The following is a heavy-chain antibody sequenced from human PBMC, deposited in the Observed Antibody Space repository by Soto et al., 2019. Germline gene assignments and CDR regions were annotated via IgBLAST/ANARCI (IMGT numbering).Heavy chain of an antibody. D-gene: IGHD1-26*01. CDR2: ISYTGDT. Sequence: LSLTCSVSGGSVSSDRYFWTWIRQPPGKGLEWIAYISYTGDTNYNPSLKSRVTISVDTSRNQFSLTLTSVTAADTAVYFCARIVVGATVDLWGQGSLVTVSS. J-gene: IGHJ5*02. CDR1: GGSVSSDRYF. V-gene: IGHV4-61*01. CDR3: ARIVVGATVDL.